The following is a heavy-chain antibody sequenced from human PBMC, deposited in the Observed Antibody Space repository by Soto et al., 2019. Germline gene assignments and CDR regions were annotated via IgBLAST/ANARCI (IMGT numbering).Heavy chain of an antibody. CDR3: ARDYDFWSGYGPNGMDV. D-gene: IGHD3-3*01. CDR1: GGTFSSYA. V-gene: IGHV1-69*12. J-gene: IGHJ6*02. CDR2: IIPIFGKA. Sequence: QVQLVQSGAEVKKPGSSVKVSCKASGGTFSSYAISWVRQAPGQGLEWMGGIIPIFGKANYAQKFQGRVTITADESTSTAYMELSSLRSEDTAVYYCARDYDFWSGYGPNGMDVWGQGTTVTVSS.